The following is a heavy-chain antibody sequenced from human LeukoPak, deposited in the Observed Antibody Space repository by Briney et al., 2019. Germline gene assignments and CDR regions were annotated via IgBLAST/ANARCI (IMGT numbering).Heavy chain of an antibody. CDR3: ARDISGSYSRGHAFDI. D-gene: IGHD1-26*01. CDR2: INWNGGST. V-gene: IGHV3-20*04. Sequence: AGGSLRLSCAASGFTFDDYGMSWVRHAPGKGLEWVSGINWNGGSTGYADSVKGRFTISRDNAKNSLYLQMNRLRAEDTALYYCARDISGSYSRGHAFDIWGQGPMVPVSS. J-gene: IGHJ3*02. CDR1: GFTFDDYG.